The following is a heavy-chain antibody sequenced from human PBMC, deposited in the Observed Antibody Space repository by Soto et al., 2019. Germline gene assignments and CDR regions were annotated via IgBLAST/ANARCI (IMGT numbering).Heavy chain of an antibody. J-gene: IGHJ3*01. V-gene: IGHV4-39*01. CDR1: VTPWPSVIFS. CDR2: IYKSGLA. Sequence: SETRPSPALSLVTPWPSVIFSGAGSASPPGKGLEWIGGIYKSGLADYNPSLRRRASVSVDTSRNQLFLNLTSMTAADTAIYYCARPLYAHWAFAVWGQGKLVTVSS. CDR3: ARPLYAHWAFAV. D-gene: IGHD2-2*01.